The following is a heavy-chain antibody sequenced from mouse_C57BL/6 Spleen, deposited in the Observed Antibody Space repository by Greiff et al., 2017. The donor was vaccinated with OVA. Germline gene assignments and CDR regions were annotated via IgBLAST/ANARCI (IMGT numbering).Heavy chain of an antibody. V-gene: IGHV1-81*01. J-gene: IGHJ4*01. Sequence: QVQLQQSGAELARPGASVKLSCKASGYTFTSYGISWVKQRTGQDLEWIGEIYPRSGNTYYNEKFKGKATLTADKSSSTAYMELRSLTSEDSAVYFCARSGGSSYFYYAMDYWGQGTSVTVSS. CDR2: IYPRSGNT. D-gene: IGHD1-1*01. CDR3: ARSGGSSYFYYAMDY. CDR1: GYTFTSYG.